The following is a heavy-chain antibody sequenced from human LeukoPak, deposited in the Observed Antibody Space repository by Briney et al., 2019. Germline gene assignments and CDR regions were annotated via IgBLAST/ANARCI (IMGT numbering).Heavy chain of an antibody. J-gene: IGHJ6*03. CDR3: ANMGGHSDTYYYYYMDV. CDR1: GFTFSKFG. Sequence: GGSLXXSCAASGFTFSKFGMSWVRQAPGKGLEWVSTIGGSDGGGTTYYADSVKGRFTISRDNSKNTLYLQMNSLRAEDTAVYYCANMGGHSDTYYYYYMDVWGKGTTVTISS. V-gene: IGHV3-23*01. D-gene: IGHD2-15*01. CDR2: IGGSDGGGTT.